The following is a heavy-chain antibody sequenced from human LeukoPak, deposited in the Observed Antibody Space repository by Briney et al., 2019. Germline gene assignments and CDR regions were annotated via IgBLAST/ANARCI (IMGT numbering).Heavy chain of an antibody. J-gene: IGHJ6*03. CDR2: ISAYNGNT. V-gene: IGHV1-18*01. D-gene: IGHD4-17*01. Sequence: ASVKVSCKASGYTFTSYGITWVRQAPGQGLGCLGWISAYNGNTNYAQNLQGRVTMTTDTSTSTAYMELRSLRSDDTAVYYCARRGGKNYGDYVLYYDYMDVWGKGTTVTVSS. CDR1: GYTFTSYG. CDR3: ARRGGKNYGDYVLYYDYMDV.